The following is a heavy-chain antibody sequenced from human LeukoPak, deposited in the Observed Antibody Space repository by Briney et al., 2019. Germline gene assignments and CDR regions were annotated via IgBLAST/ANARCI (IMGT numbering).Heavy chain of an antibody. V-gene: IGHV5-51*01. CDR3: ARLGYYYDSSADY. CDR2: IYPGDSDI. CDR1: GYSSTSYW. Sequence: GESLKISCKGSGYSSTSYWIGWVRQMPGKGLEWMGIIYPGDSDIRYSPSFQGQVTISADKSISTAYLQWSSLKASDTAMYYCARLGYYYDSSADYWGQGTLVTVSS. D-gene: IGHD3-22*01. J-gene: IGHJ4*02.